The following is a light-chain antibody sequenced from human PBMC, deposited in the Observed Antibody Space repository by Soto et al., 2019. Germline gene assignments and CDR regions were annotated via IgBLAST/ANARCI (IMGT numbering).Light chain of an antibody. J-gene: IGLJ2*01. V-gene: IGLV2-14*01. Sequence: QSVLTQPASVSGSPGQSITISCTGTSSDIGNYDFVSWYQQVPGTAPKAMIYEVSSRPSGVSNRFSGSKSGNTASLTISGLQAEDEAYYYCSSYTTSTSFLLFGRGTKGTVL. CDR3: SSYTTSTSFLL. CDR1: SSDIGNYDF. CDR2: EVS.